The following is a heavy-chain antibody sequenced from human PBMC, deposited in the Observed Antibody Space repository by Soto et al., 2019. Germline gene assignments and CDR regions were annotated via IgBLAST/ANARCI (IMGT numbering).Heavy chain of an antibody. J-gene: IGHJ4*02. CDR2: VTPSGDNT. CDR1: AFTFGSYA. D-gene: IGHD3-10*01. Sequence: GGSLRLSCAASAFTFGSYAMTWVRQAPGKGLEWVSSVTPSGDNTYYADSVKGRFTISRGNSKNTLYLQMNSLRAEDTAIYYCAKSGSHSYFDYWGQGTLVTVSS. V-gene: IGHV3-23*01. CDR3: AKSGSHSYFDY.